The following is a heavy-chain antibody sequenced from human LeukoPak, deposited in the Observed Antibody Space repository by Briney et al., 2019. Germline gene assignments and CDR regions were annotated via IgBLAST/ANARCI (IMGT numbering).Heavy chain of an antibody. V-gene: IGHV3-21*01. Sequence: GGSLRLSCAASGFTFSSYSMNWVRQAPGKGLEWVSSISSSSSYIYYADSVKGRFTISRDNAKNSLYLQMNSLRAEDTAVYYCARVGYQLLYEGDYFDYWGRGTLVTVSS. D-gene: IGHD2-2*02. CDR3: ARVGYQLLYEGDYFDY. J-gene: IGHJ4*02. CDR1: GFTFSSYS. CDR2: ISSSSSYI.